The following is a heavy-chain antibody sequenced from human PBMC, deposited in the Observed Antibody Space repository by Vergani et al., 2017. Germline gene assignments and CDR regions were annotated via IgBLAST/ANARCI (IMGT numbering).Heavy chain of an antibody. Sequence: QVQLVQSGAEVKKPGASVKVSCKASGYTFTSYYMHWVRQAPGQGLEWMGIINPSGGSTSYAQKFQGRVTMTRDTSTSTVYMELRSLRSDDTAVYYCARVGGSYSFDYWGQGTLVTVSS. CDR1: GYTFTSYY. CDR3: ARVGGSYSFDY. V-gene: IGHV1-46*01. CDR2: INPSGGST. D-gene: IGHD1-26*01. J-gene: IGHJ4*02.